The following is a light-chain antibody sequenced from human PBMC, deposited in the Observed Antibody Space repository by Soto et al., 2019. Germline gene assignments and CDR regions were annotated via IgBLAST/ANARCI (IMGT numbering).Light chain of an antibody. J-gene: IGKJ4*01. CDR3: QQANSFPLT. CDR1: QGISSL. V-gene: IGKV1-12*01. CDR2: TSS. Sequence: DIQMTQSPSSVSASVGDRVTITCRASQGISSLLAWYQQKPGKAPNLLIHTSSSLQSGVTSRFSGSGSGTDFTLTISSLQPEDFATYYCQQANSFPLTFGGGTKVEIK.